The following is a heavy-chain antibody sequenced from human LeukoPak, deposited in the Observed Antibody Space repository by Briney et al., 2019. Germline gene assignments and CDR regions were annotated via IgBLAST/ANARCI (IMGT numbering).Heavy chain of an antibody. J-gene: IGHJ6*04. CDR1: GYTFTSYG. D-gene: IGHD2-2*01. Sequence: ASVKVSCKASGYTFTSYGITWVRQAPGQGLEWMGWISPYNGNTNYAQNFQGRVTMTTDTSTTTAYMEVRSLRSDDTAVYYCAKVGGIVVVPAAIPRMGLFNVWGKGTTVTISS. V-gene: IGHV1-18*01. CDR2: ISPYNGNT. CDR3: AKVGGIVVVPAAIPRMGLFNV.